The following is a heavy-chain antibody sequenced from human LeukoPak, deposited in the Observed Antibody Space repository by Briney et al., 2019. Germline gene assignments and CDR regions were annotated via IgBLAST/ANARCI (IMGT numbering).Heavy chain of an antibody. CDR1: GGSISSGGYY. J-gene: IGHJ4*02. Sequence: ASQTLSLTCTVSGGSISSGGYYWSWIRQHPGKGLEWIGYIYYSRSTYYNPSLESRLTISVDTSKNQFSLKLSSVTAADTAVYYCARAQYTQTSGGIPDFDLWGQGTLVTVSS. CDR3: ARAQYTQTSGGIPDFDL. CDR2: IYYSRST. D-gene: IGHD3-16*01. V-gene: IGHV4-31*03.